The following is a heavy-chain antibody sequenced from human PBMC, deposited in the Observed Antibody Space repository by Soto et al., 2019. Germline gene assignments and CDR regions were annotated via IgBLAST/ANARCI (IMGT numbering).Heavy chain of an antibody. V-gene: IGHV6-1*01. CDR1: GDSVSSNTAA. J-gene: IGHJ4*02. CDR2: TYYRPNWRH. D-gene: IGHD6-19*01. Sequence: SQTLSLTCAISGDSVSSNTAAWNWIRSSPSRGLEWLGRTYYRPNWRHDYAGSVKSRITDNPDTSKNHFSLQLNSVTPDDTAVYYCARGVAGSGFDLWGQGTLVTVSS. CDR3: ARGVAGSGFDL.